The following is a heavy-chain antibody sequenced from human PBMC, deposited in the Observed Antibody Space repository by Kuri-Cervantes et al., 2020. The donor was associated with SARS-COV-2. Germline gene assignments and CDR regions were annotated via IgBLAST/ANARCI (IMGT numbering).Heavy chain of an antibody. D-gene: IGHD4-23*01. CDR2: IKSDGSST. J-gene: IGHJ4*02. CDR1: GFTFSDYS. V-gene: IGHV3-74*01. CDR3: ARAVSGGNSHYDF. Sequence: GESLKSSCAVSGFTFSDYSMHWVRQGPGRGLVWVSRIKSDGSSTSYADSVEGRFTISRDNAKNTLYLQMNSLRAEDTAVYYCARAVSGGNSHYDFWGQGALVTVSS.